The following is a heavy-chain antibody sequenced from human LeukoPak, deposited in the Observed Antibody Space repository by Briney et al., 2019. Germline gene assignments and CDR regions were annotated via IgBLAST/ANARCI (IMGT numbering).Heavy chain of an antibody. J-gene: IGHJ6*02. Sequence: ASVKVSCKASGYTFTSYAMHWVRQAPGQRLEWMGWINAGSGNTKYSQKFQGRVTITRDTSASTAYMELRSLRSDDTAVYYCAREAKIVVVPAATYYYYYGMDVWGQGTTVTVSS. CDR2: INAGSGNT. D-gene: IGHD2-2*01. V-gene: IGHV1-3*01. CDR3: AREAKIVVVPAATYYYYYGMDV. CDR1: GYTFTSYA.